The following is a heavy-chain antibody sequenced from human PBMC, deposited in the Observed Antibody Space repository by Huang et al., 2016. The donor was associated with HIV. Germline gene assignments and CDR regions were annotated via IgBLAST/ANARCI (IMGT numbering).Heavy chain of an antibody. V-gene: IGHV5-51*01. D-gene: IGHD6-6*01. Sequence: VQLVQSGAEVKKPGESLKISCKGSGYSFSSYWIAWVRQMPGKGLEWVGIIFPEDSDTTYSPSFAGQVTISADKSIGTAYLQWSSLKASDTAMYYCARRFSSSSGYFDYWGQGSLVTVSS. CDR2: IFPEDSDT. J-gene: IGHJ4*02. CDR1: GYSFSSYW. CDR3: ARRFSSSSGYFDY.